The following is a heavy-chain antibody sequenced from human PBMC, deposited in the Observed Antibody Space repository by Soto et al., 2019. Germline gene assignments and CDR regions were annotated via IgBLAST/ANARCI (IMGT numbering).Heavy chain of an antibody. J-gene: IGHJ3*02. V-gene: IGHV3-30*03. D-gene: IGHD2-15*01. CDR2: ISYDGSNK. CDR3: ASRGGVVVVAATGAFDI. Sequence: QVQLVESGGGVVQPGRSLRLSCAASGFTFSSYGMHWVRQAPGKGLEGVAVISYDGSNKYYADSVKGRFTISRDNSKNTLYLQMNSLRAEDTAVYYCASRGGVVVVAATGAFDIWGQGTMVTVSS. CDR1: GFTFSSYG.